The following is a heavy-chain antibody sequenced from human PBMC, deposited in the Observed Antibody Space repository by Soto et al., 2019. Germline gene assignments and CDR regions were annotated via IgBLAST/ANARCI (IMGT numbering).Heavy chain of an antibody. Sequence: SETLSLTCIVSGGSISSYYWSWIRQPPGKGLEWIGYIYYSGSTNYNPSLKSRVTISVDTSKNQFSLKLSSVTAADTAVYYCARDLRYYDSSGYSRWFDPWGRGTLVTVSS. V-gene: IGHV4-59*01. D-gene: IGHD3-22*01. CDR1: GGSISSYY. J-gene: IGHJ5*02. CDR3: ARDLRYYDSSGYSRWFDP. CDR2: IYYSGST.